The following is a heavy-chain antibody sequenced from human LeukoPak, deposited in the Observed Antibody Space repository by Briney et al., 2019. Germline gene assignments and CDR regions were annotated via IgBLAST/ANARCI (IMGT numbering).Heavy chain of an antibody. CDR3: AKTPRPPRAIVVVTVRYYFDY. Sequence: PGGSLRLSCAASGFTFSSYAMSWVRQAPGKGLEWVSAISGSGGSTYYADSVKGRFTISRDNSKNTLYLQMNSLRAEDTAVYYCAKTPRPPRAIVVVTVRYYFDYWGQGALVTVSS. D-gene: IGHD2-21*02. CDR1: GFTFSSYA. V-gene: IGHV3-23*01. CDR2: ISGSGGST. J-gene: IGHJ4*02.